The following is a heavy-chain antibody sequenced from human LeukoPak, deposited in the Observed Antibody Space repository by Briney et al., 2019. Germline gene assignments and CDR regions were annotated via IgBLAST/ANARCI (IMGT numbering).Heavy chain of an antibody. D-gene: IGHD3-3*01. J-gene: IGHJ4*02. CDR2: VSSSGSTI. CDR3: ARGHYDFWSGSPENYYFDY. V-gene: IGHV3-11*01. CDR1: GFTFSDYY. Sequence: GGSLRLSCAASGFTFSDYYMSWIRQAPGKGLEWVSYVSSSGSTIYYADSVKGRFTISRDNAKNSLYLQMNSLRAEDTAVYYCARGHYDFWSGSPENYYFDYWGQGTLVTVSS.